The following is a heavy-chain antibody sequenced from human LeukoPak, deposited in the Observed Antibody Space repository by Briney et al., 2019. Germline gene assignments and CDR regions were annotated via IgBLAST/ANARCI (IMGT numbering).Heavy chain of an antibody. D-gene: IGHD4-17*01. CDR1: GGSFSGYY. J-gene: IGHJ4*02. V-gene: IGHV4-34*01. CDR2: IHHSGST. CDR3: ARAGYGDSDFDY. Sequence: SETLSLTCAVYGGSFSGYYWSWIRQPPGKGLEWIGEIHHSGSTKYNPSLKSRVTISVDTSKNQFSLKLNSVTAADTAVYYCARAGYGDSDFDYWGQGTLVTVSS.